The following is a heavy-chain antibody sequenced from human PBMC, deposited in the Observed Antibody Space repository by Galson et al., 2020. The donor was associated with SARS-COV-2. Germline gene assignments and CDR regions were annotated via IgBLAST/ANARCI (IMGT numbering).Heavy chain of an antibody. D-gene: IGHD3-9*01. CDR2: IYTSGST. Sequence: ASETLSLTCTVSGGSISSYYWSWIRQPAGKGLEWIGRIYTSGSTNYNPSLKSRVTMSVDTSKNQFSLKLSSVTAADTAVYYCARDVGELRYFDWLLSANNWFDPWGQGTLVTVSS. J-gene: IGHJ5*02. V-gene: IGHV4-4*07. CDR3: ARDVGELRYFDWLLSANNWFDP. CDR1: GGSISSYY.